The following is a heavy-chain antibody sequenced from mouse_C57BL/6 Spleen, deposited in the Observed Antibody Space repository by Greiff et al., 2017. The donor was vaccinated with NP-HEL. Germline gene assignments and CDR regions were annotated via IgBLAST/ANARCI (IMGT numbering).Heavy chain of an antibody. CDR1: GYTFTSYW. D-gene: IGHD1-1*01. Sequence: QVQLQQPGAELVKPGASVKLSCKASGYTFTSYWMPWVKQRPGQGLEWIGMIHPNSGSTNYNEKFKSKATLTVDKSSRTASMQLSSLTSEDSAVLYCARLRSYAMDYWGQGTSVSVSS. CDR2: IHPNSGST. V-gene: IGHV1-64*01. J-gene: IGHJ4*01. CDR3: ARLRSYAMDY.